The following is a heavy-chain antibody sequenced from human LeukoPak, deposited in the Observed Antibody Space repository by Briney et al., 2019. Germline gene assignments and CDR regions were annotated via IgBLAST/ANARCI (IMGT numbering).Heavy chain of an antibody. CDR1: RFTFSSYA. V-gene: IGHV3-23*01. J-gene: IGHJ4*02. CDR2: ISNSGGST. D-gene: IGHD1-26*01. Sequence: QSGGSLRLSCVASRFTFSSYAMSWVRQAPGKGLEWVSAISNSGGSTYYADSVKGRFTISRDNSKNTLSLQMNSLRAEDTAVYYCAKGGKWDVTPFDYWGQGTLVTVSS. CDR3: AKGGKWDVTPFDY.